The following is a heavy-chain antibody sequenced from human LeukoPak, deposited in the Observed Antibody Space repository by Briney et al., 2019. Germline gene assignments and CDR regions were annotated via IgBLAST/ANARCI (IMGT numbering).Heavy chain of an antibody. CDR3: ARGDKFSGDY. V-gene: IGHV3-7*04. CDR2: IHQDGNEK. J-gene: IGHJ4*02. Sequence: QPGGCLSLSCSASRFTFTTYWMGWVRQGPGRGLEWVANIHQDGNEKYYVDSVKGRITISRDNTKNSLYLQMNSLRAEDTAVYYCARGDKFSGDYWGQGTLVTVSS. CDR1: RFTFTTYW. D-gene: IGHD2-15*01.